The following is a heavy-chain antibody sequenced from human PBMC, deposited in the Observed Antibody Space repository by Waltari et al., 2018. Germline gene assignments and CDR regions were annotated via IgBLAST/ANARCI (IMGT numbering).Heavy chain of an antibody. CDR1: GYSISSGYY. D-gene: IGHD6-13*01. CDR2: IYHSGST. CDR3: ASHIPSGSWYTDIYGGDDAFDI. Sequence: QVQLQESGTGLVKPSETLSLTCAVSGYSISSGYYWGWIRQPPGTGLEWIGSIYHSGSTYYNPSLKSRVTISVDTSKNQFSLKLSSVTAADTAVYYCASHIPSGSWYTDIYGGDDAFDIWGQGTMVTVSS. J-gene: IGHJ3*02. V-gene: IGHV4-38-2*01.